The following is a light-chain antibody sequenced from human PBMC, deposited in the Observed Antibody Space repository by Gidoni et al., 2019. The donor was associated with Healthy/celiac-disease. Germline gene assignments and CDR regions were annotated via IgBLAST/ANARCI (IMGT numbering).Light chain of an antibody. CDR1: QSVSSSY. V-gene: IGKV3-20*01. J-gene: IGKJ5*01. CDR2: GAS. CDR3: QQYGSSPPIT. Sequence: EIVLTQSPGTLSLSPGERATLSCRASQSVSSSYLAWYQQKPGQAPRLLIYGASSRATGIPDRFSGSGSGTDFTLTISRLEPEDFAVYYCQQYGSSPPITFGQGKRRENK.